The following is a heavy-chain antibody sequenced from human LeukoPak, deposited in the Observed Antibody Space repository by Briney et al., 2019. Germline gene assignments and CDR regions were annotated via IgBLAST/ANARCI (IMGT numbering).Heavy chain of an antibody. D-gene: IGHD3-22*01. Sequence: GGSLRLSCAASGFTFSNAWMSWVRQAPGKGLEWVGRIKSKSDGGTADFAAPLKGRFTMSRDDSKNALYLQMNSLKTEDTAVYYCATYTSSYSDYWGQGTLVTVS. V-gene: IGHV3-15*01. CDR2: IKSKSDGGTA. CDR1: GFTFSNAW. J-gene: IGHJ4*02. CDR3: ATYTSSYSDY.